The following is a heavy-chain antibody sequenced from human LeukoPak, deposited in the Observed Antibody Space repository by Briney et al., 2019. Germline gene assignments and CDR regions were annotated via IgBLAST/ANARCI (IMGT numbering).Heavy chain of an antibody. CDR1: SGSFSGYY. CDR2: INHSGST. CDR3: ARVVLAARAYYYYMDV. J-gene: IGHJ6*03. D-gene: IGHD2-2*01. V-gene: IGHV4-34*01. Sequence: SETLSLTCAVYSGSFSGYYWSWIRQPPGKGLEWIGEINHSGSTNYNPSLKSRVTISVDTSKNQFSLKLSSVTAADTAVYYCARVVLAARAYYYYMDVWGKGTTVTVSS.